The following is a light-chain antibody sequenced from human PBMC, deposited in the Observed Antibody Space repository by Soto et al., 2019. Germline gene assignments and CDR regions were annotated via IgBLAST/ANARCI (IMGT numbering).Light chain of an antibody. J-gene: IGKJ5*01. Sequence: EIXMXQSPLTLXXXXXEPASMXXXSSXXXXYXXTXXYLDWYLQKPGQSPHLLIYLGSNRASGVPDRFSGSGSGTDFSLKISRVEAEDVGTYYCMQALQSLTFGQGTRLEIQ. CDR1: XXXXYXXTXXY. CDR2: LGS. CDR3: MQALQSLT. V-gene: IGKV2-28*01.